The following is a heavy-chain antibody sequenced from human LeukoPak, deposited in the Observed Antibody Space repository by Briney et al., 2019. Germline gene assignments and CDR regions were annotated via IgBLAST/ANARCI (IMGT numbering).Heavy chain of an antibody. CDR3: ARGYVLRFLEWPADDFDY. CDR2: IPYDGINQ. J-gene: IGHJ4*02. CDR1: GFIFSSYG. D-gene: IGHD3-3*01. V-gene: IGHV3-30*02. Sequence: GGSLRLSCAASGFIFSSYGMHWVRQAPGKGLEWVALIPYDGINQYYADFVKGRFTISRDNSKNTLYLQMNSLRAEDTAVYYCARGYVLRFLEWPADDFDYWGQGTLVTVSS.